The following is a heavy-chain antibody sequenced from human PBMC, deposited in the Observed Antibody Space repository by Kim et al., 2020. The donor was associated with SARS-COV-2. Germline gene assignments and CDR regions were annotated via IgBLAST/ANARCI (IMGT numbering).Heavy chain of an antibody. Sequence: PKRRVTISVDTSKNQFSLKLSSVTAADTAVYYCARARVVEMATPHYFDYWGQGTLVTVSS. CDR3: ARARVVEMATPHYFDY. V-gene: IGHV4-59*01. J-gene: IGHJ4*02. D-gene: IGHD5-12*01.